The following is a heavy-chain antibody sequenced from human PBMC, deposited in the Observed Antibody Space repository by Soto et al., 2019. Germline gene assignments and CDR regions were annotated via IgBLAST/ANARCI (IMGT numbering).Heavy chain of an antibody. V-gene: IGHV1-69*02. CDR3: ASRTSYHIDS. D-gene: IGHD3-9*01. Sequence: QVQLVQSGAEVKKPGSSVKVSCQASGDSFSSFTISWVRQAPGQGLEWVGRIVPVLEIVKYAQRFQGRVTITANKSTNTVYLELTSLRSEYTAVYYCASRTSYHIDSWGPGTLVNVS. CDR2: IVPVLEIV. CDR1: GDSFSSFT. J-gene: IGHJ5*01.